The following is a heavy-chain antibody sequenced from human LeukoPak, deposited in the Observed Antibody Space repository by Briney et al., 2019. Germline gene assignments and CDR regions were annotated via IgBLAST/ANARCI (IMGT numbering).Heavy chain of an antibody. D-gene: IGHD1-26*01. V-gene: IGHV1-2*02. CDR2: INPNSGGT. CDR1: GYTFTGYY. CDR3: ARGTLRGATYAFDI. Sequence: GASVKVSCKASGYTFTGYYMHWVRQAPGQGLEWMGWINPNSGGTNYAQKFQGRVTMTRDTSISTAYMELSRLRSDDTAVYYCARGTLRGATYAFDIWGQGAMVTVSS. J-gene: IGHJ3*02.